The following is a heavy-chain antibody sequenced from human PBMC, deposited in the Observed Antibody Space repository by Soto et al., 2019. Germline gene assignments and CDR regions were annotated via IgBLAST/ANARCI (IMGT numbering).Heavy chain of an antibody. V-gene: IGHV3-48*02. Sequence: GGSLRLSSAVSGFTFSDYSMNWVRQATGKGLEWVSYISGSSSTIYYADSVKGRFTVSRDIARNSLYLQMNSLRDEDTAVYYCARGGIAARRSAFDIWGQGTMVTVSS. CDR3: ARGGIAARRSAFDI. CDR2: ISGSSSTI. J-gene: IGHJ3*02. CDR1: GFTFSDYS. D-gene: IGHD6-6*01.